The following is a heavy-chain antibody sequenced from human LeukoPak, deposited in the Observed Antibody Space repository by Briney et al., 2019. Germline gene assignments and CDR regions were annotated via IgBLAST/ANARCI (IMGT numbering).Heavy chain of an antibody. CDR1: GFTLSSNG. CDR2: IWYDGSNK. Sequence: QAGPSLRLSCAASGFTLSSNGMHCVRQAPGKGLEGVALIWYDGSNKYYSDSVRGRVSLSRDNSKNTLYLQMDSLRAEDTAVYYCARASSGYADYWGQGTLVTVSS. J-gene: IGHJ4*02. D-gene: IGHD5-12*01. CDR3: ARASSGYADY. V-gene: IGHV3-33*01.